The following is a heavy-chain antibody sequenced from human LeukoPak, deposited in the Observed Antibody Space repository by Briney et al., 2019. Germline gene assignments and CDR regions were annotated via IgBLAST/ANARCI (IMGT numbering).Heavy chain of an antibody. J-gene: IGHJ4*02. CDR1: GFTFSSYA. D-gene: IGHD3-9*01. CDR3: ARGGYFDWLLSHSDY. CDR2: ISYDGSNK. Sequence: GRSLRLSCAASGFTFSSYAMHWVRQAPGKGQEWVAVISYDGSNKYYADSVKGRFTISRDNSKNTLYLQMNSLRAEDTAVYYCARGGYFDWLLSHSDYWGQGTLVTVSS. V-gene: IGHV3-30*04.